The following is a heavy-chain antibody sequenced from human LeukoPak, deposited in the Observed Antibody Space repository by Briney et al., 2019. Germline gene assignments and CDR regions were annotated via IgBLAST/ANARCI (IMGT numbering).Heavy chain of an antibody. V-gene: IGHV3-30*03. CDR3: ARSAAAGRIVATFAY. Sequence: PGGSLRLSCAASGFTFSDNHIDWVRQAPGKGLAWVAIISYNGINKYYADSVKGRFTISQDNSKNTLYLHMNSLRAEDTAVYYCARSAAAGRIVATFAYWGQGTLVTVSS. CDR1: GFTFSDNH. J-gene: IGHJ4*02. CDR2: ISYNGINK. D-gene: IGHD5-12*01.